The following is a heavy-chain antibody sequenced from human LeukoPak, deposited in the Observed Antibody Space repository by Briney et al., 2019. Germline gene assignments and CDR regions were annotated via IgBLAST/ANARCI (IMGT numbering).Heavy chain of an antibody. Sequence: GGSLRLSCAASGFTFSSYAMHWVRQAPGKGLGWVSRVKSDGSSTIYADSVKGRFTISRDNARNTLYLQMNSLKAEDTAVYYCARDGFLGPVTAYLDYWGQGTPVTVSS. CDR3: ARDGFLGPVTAYLDY. V-gene: IGHV3-74*01. CDR2: VKSDGSST. J-gene: IGHJ4*02. D-gene: IGHD2-21*02. CDR1: GFTFSSYA.